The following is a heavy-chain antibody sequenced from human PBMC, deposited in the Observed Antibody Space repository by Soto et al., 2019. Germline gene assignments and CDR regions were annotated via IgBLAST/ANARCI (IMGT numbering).Heavy chain of an antibody. Sequence: ASVKVSCKVSGYTLTELSMHWVRQAPGKGLEWMGGFDPEDGETIYAQKFQGRVTMTEDTSTDTAYMELSSLRSEDTAVYYCATGPRADHLSAGLYSSSRNFDYWGQGTLVTVSS. CDR1: GYTLTELS. D-gene: IGHD6-6*01. CDR2: FDPEDGET. V-gene: IGHV1-24*01. J-gene: IGHJ4*02. CDR3: ATGPRADHLSAGLYSSSRNFDY.